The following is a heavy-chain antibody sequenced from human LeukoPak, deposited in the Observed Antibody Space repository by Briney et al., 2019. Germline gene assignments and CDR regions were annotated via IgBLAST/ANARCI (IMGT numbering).Heavy chain of an antibody. CDR2: IYYSGST. CDR3: ARAKVDTAMVSGY. Sequence: SQTLSLTCTVSGGSISSGGYYWRWIRQHPGKGLEWIGYIYYSGSTYYNPSLKSRVTISVDTSKNQFSLKLSSVTAADTAVYYCARAKVDTAMVSGYWGQGTLVTVSS. D-gene: IGHD5-18*01. V-gene: IGHV4-31*03. J-gene: IGHJ4*02. CDR1: GGSISSGGYY.